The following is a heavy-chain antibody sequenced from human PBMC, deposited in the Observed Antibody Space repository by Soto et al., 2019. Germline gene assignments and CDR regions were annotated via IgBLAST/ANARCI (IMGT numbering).Heavy chain of an antibody. CDR1: GFTFSSYG. CDR3: APTQYSSSSDVLN. CDR2: ISYDGSNK. D-gene: IGHD6-6*01. V-gene: IGHV3-30*03. Sequence: QVQLVESGGGVVQPGRSLRLSCAASGFTFSSYGMHWVRQAPGRGLEWVAAISYDGSNKYYADSVKGRFTISRDNSKNTLYLQMNSLRAEDTAVYYCAPTQYSSSSDVLNWGQGTLVTVSS. J-gene: IGHJ4*02.